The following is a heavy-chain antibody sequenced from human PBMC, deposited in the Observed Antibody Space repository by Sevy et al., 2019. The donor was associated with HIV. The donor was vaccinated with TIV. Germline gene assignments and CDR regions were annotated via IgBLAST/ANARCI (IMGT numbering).Heavy chain of an antibody. J-gene: IGHJ4*02. V-gene: IGHV4-4*07. Sequence: SETLSLTCTVSGGSISSYYWSWIRQPAGKGVEWIGRIYTSGSTNYNPSLKSRVTMSVDTSKNQFSLKLSSVTAADTAVYYCARDRAATYYDFWSGSYGSFDYWGQGTLVTVSS. CDR1: GGSISSYY. CDR2: IYTSGST. D-gene: IGHD3-3*01. CDR3: ARDRAATYYDFWSGSYGSFDY.